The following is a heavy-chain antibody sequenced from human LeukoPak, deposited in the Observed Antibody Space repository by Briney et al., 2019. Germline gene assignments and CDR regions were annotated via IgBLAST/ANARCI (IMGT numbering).Heavy chain of an antibody. CDR1: GYTFTSYD. Sequence: ASVKVSCKASGYTFTSYDINWVRQATGQGLEWMGWMNPNSGNTGYAQKFQGRVTMTRNTSISTAYMELSSLRSEDTAVYYCARVLNGDSYYGMDVWGQGTTVTVSS. V-gene: IGHV1-8*01. CDR3: ARVLNGDSYYGMDV. D-gene: IGHD4-17*01. CDR2: MNPNSGNT. J-gene: IGHJ6*02.